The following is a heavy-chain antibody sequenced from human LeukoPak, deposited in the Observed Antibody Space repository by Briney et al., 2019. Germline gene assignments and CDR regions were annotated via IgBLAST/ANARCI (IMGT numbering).Heavy chain of an antibody. CDR3: ARARGSGWPNDY. J-gene: IGHJ4*02. Sequence: GGSLRLSCAASGFSFSSFGMHWVRQAPGKGLEWVSSISTGSNYIYYADSVKGRFAISRDNAKNSLYLQLNSLRAEDTAVYYCARARGSGWPNDYWGQGTLVTVSS. V-gene: IGHV3-21*01. CDR2: ISTGSNYI. CDR1: GFSFSSFG. D-gene: IGHD6-19*01.